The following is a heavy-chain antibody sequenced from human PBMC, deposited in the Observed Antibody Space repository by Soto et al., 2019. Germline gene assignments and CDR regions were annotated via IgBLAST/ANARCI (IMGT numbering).Heavy chain of an antibody. CDR3: ARGPRIAVAGRPFDY. Sequence: ASVNVSCKASGYTFTSYYMHWVRQAPGQGLEWMGIINPSGGSTSYAQKFQGRVTMTRDTSTSTVYMELSSLRSEDTAVYYCARGPRIAVAGRPFDYWGQGTLVTVSS. CDR1: GYTFTSYY. CDR2: INPSGGST. V-gene: IGHV1-46*01. J-gene: IGHJ4*02. D-gene: IGHD6-19*01.